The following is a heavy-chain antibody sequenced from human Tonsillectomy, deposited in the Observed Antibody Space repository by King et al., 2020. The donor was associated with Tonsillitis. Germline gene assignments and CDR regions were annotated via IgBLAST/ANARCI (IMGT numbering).Heavy chain of an antibody. CDR2: INSKTDGATT. D-gene: IGHD3-10*01. CDR3: TTDRYYDFDY. Sequence: VQLVESGGGLVKPGGSLRLSCAASRFTFSNAWMSWVRQAPGKGLGWVGRINSKTDGATTDYAAPVKGRFTISRDDSKNTLYLQMNSLKTEDTAVYYCTTDRYYDFDYWGQGTLVTVSS. CDR1: RFTFSNAW. V-gene: IGHV3-15*01. J-gene: IGHJ4*02.